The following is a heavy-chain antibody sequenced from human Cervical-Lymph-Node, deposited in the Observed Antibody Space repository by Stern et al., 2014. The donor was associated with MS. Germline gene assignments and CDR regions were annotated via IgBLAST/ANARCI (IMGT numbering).Heavy chain of an antibody. Sequence: VPLVESGGGLVKPGGSLRLSCAASTFTISGYTMHWVRQAPGKGLEWVSSITGGSTYINYSDSVRGRFTISRDNAKNSLFLQMTSLRAEDTAIYYCARSPELPPYFDGWGQGTLVTVSS. D-gene: IGHD3-10*01. CDR3: ARSPELPPYFDG. J-gene: IGHJ4*02. CDR1: TFTISGYT. V-gene: IGHV3-21*04. CDR2: ITGGSTYI.